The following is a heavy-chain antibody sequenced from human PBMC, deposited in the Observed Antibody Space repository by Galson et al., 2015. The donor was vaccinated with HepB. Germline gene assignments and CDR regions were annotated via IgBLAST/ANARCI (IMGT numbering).Heavy chain of an antibody. CDR1: GSAFSTYV. V-gene: IGHV3-74*01. J-gene: IGHJ4*02. D-gene: IGHD3-10*02. CDR3: ISDSEWQLMF. Sequence: SLRLSCAASGSAFSTYVMHWVRQAPGKGLMWVARINHDATMITYAGSVKGRFTISRDNAKNTVYLQMNGLRVEDTALYYCISDSEWQLMFGGQGTLVTVSP. CDR2: INHDATMI.